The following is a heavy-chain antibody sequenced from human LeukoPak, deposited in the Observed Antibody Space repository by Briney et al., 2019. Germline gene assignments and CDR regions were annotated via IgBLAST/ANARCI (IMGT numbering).Heavy chain of an antibody. V-gene: IGHV4-34*01. CDR3: AGYCSSTSCYNFDY. Sequence: PSETLSLTCAVYGGSFSGYYWSWIRQPPGKGLEWIGEINHSGSTNYNPSLKSRVTISVDTSKNQLSLKLSSVTAADTAVYYCAGYCSSTSCYNFDYWGQGTLVTVSS. D-gene: IGHD2-2*02. CDR2: INHSGST. J-gene: IGHJ4*02. CDR1: GGSFSGYY.